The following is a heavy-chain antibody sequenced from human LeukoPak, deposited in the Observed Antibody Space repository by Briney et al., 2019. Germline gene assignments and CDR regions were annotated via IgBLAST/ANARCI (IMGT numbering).Heavy chain of an antibody. CDR2: ISYDGSNK. Sequence: PGGSLRLSCAASGFTFSSYGMHWVRQAPGKGLEWVAVISYDGSNKYYADSVKGRFTISRDNSKNTLYLQMNSLRAEDTAVYYCAKEMGGRANWNFEKSNWFDPWGQGTLVTVSS. V-gene: IGHV3-30*18. J-gene: IGHJ5*02. CDR1: GFTFSSYG. D-gene: IGHD1-1*01. CDR3: AKEMGGRANWNFEKSNWFDP.